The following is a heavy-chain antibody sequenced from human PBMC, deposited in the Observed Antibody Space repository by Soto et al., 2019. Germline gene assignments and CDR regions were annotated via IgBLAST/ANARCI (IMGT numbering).Heavy chain of an antibody. CDR2: ISSSSSYI. D-gene: IGHD6-19*01. Sequence: EVQLVESGGGLVKPGGSLRLSCAASGFTFSSYSMNWVRQAPGKGLEWVSSISSSSSYIYYADSVKGRFTISRDNAKNSLYLQMNSLRAEDTAVYYCARAHSSGWYRERGDAFDIRGQGTMVTVSS. CDR1: GFTFSSYS. V-gene: IGHV3-21*01. CDR3: ARAHSSGWYRERGDAFDI. J-gene: IGHJ3*02.